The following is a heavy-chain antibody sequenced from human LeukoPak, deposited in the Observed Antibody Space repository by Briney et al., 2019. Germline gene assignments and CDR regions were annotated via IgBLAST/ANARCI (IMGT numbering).Heavy chain of an antibody. V-gene: IGHV1-18*04. D-gene: IGHD3-9*01. J-gene: IGHJ4*02. CDR2: ISAYNGNT. Sequence: SVKVSCKASGHTFTSYGISWVRQAPGQGLGWMGWISAYNGNTNYAQKLQGRVTMTTDTSTSTAYMELRSLRSDDTAVYYCARVFDILTGFDYWGQGTLVTVSS. CDR3: ARVFDILTGFDY. CDR1: GHTFTSYG.